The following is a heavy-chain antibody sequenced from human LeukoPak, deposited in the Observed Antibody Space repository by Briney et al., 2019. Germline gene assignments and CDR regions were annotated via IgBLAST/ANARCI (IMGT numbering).Heavy chain of an antibody. D-gene: IGHD3-22*01. Sequence: ASVKVSCKASGYIFISYGISWVRQAPGQGLEWMGWISAYNGNTNYVQKLQGRVTMTTDTSTSTAYMELRSLRSDDTAVYYCARAFDLYDSSGYYWFDPWGQGTLVTVSS. V-gene: IGHV1-18*01. CDR1: GYIFISYG. CDR2: ISAYNGNT. CDR3: ARAFDLYDSSGYYWFDP. J-gene: IGHJ5*02.